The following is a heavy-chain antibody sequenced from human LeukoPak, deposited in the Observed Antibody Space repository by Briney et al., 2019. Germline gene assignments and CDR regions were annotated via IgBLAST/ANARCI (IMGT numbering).Heavy chain of an antibody. V-gene: IGHV1-69*01. CDR2: IIPIFGTA. Sequence: SVKVSCKASGGTFSSYAISWVRQAPGQGLESMGGIIPIFGTANYAQKFQGRVTITADESTSTAYMELSSLRSEDTAVYYCARGGAKGVYFDYWGQGTLVTVSS. CDR1: GGTFSSYA. D-gene: IGHD1-26*01. J-gene: IGHJ4*02. CDR3: ARGGAKGVYFDY.